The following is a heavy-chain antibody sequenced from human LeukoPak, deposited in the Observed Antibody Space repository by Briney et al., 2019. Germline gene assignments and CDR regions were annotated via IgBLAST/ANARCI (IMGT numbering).Heavy chain of an antibody. V-gene: IGHV3-53*01. Sequence: GGSLRLSCVASGFTFSSYTMNWVRQAPGKGLEWVSVIYSGGSTYYADSVKGRFTISRDNSKNTLYLQMNSLRAEDTAVYYCARESFNNYWGQGTLVTVSS. CDR1: GFTFSSYT. CDR3: ARESFNNY. J-gene: IGHJ4*02. CDR2: IYSGGST.